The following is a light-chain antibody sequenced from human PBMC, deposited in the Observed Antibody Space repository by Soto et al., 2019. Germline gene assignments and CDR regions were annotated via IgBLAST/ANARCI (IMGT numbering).Light chain of an antibody. CDR1: QSVASDC. Sequence: EIVLTQSPGTLSLSPGERATLSCRASQSVASDCLAWYRQRPGQAPRLLIYGASTRATGTPDRISGSGSGTGFTLTISRLEPEDVAVYYCQQCGSSRRTFGQGTRVEIK. V-gene: IGKV3-20*01. CDR2: GAS. J-gene: IGKJ1*01. CDR3: QQCGSSRRT.